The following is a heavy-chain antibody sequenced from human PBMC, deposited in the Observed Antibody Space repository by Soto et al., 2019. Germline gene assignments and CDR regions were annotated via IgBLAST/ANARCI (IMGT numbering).Heavy chain of an antibody. J-gene: IGHJ1*01. Sequence: QVQLVQSGAEVKKPGSSVKVSCKASGGTFSSYAISWVRQAPGQGLEWMGGIIPIFGTANYAQKFQGRVTITADESTSTDYMELSSLRSEDTAVYYCASPPPYRYYYDSSGYYGHWGQGTLVTVSS. V-gene: IGHV1-69*01. D-gene: IGHD3-22*01. CDR1: GGTFSSYA. CDR2: IIPIFGTA. CDR3: ASPPPYRYYYDSSGYYGH.